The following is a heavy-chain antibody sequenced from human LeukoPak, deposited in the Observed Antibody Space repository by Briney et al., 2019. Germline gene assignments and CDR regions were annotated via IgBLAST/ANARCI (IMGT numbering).Heavy chain of an antibody. J-gene: IGHJ6*03. Sequence: GGSLRLSCAASGFTFNNYAMVWVRQGPGKGLEWVSAIRGSGDGKYYADSVKGRFTISRDNSKYTLFLQMNSLRAEDTAVYYCAKYGVDCSSTSCYPLYYMDVWGKGTTVTVSS. D-gene: IGHD2-2*01. CDR2: IRGSGDGK. CDR1: GFTFNNYA. CDR3: AKYGVDCSSTSCYPLYYMDV. V-gene: IGHV3-23*01.